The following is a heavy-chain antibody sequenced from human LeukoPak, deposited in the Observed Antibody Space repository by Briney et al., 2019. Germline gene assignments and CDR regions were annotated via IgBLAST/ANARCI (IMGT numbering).Heavy chain of an antibody. CDR3: ARGGQLGFPFDY. V-gene: IGHV4-30-2*01. D-gene: IGHD5-18*01. CDR1: GGSISSGGYS. J-gene: IGHJ4*02. CDR2: IYQSGST. Sequence: SETLSLTCAVSGGSISSGGYSWSWIRQPPGKGLEWIGYIYQSGSTYYNPSLKSRVTISVDRSKNQFSLKLSSVTAADTAVYYCARGGQLGFPFDYWGQGTLVTVSS.